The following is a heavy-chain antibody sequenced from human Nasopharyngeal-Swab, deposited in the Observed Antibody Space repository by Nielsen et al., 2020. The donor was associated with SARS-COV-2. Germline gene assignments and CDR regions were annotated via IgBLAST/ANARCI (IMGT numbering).Heavy chain of an antibody. CDR2: INPNSGGT. V-gene: IGHV1-2*06. J-gene: IGHJ4*02. Sequence: WVRQAPGQGLEWMGRINPNSGGTNYAQKFQGRVTMTRDTSISTAYMELSRLRSDDTAVYYCARDQRGPLGSDYWGQGTLGTVSS. CDR3: ARDQRGPLGSDY. D-gene: IGHD2-15*01.